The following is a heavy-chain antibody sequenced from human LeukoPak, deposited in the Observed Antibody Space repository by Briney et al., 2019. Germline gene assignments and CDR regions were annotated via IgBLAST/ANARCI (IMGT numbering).Heavy chain of an antibody. CDR2: IYYSGIT. V-gene: IGHV4-38-2*02. D-gene: IGHD6-19*01. Sequence: SETLSLTCTVSGYSISSGYYWGWARPPPGKGLEWIGSIYYSGITYYNPPPKSRVTISVDTSKNQFSLKLSSVTAADTAMYYCARDETYSSDWQSNHYYYYMDVWGKGTTVTISS. J-gene: IGHJ6*03. CDR3: ARDETYSSDWQSNHYYYYMDV. CDR1: GYSISSGYY.